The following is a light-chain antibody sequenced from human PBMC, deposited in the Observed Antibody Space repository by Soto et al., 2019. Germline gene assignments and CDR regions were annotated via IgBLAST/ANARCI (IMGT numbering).Light chain of an antibody. V-gene: IGKV3D-20*02. CDR3: QQRSNGMGLK. CDR1: QSVSSSY. CDR2: GAS. J-gene: IGKJ5*01. Sequence: IVLTQAPSTLSTSPAYIATPSFRASQSVSSSYLAWYQQKPGQAPRLLIYGASSRATGIQDRFSGSGSGTDFTLTISRLEPEDFAVYYFQQRSNGMGLKFGQGTRLEIK.